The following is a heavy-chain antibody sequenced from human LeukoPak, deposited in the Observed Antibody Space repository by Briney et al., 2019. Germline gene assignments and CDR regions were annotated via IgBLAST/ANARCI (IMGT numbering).Heavy chain of an antibody. CDR2: IYYSGST. J-gene: IGHJ5*02. CDR1: GGSINSYY. CDR3: ARWYYDILTGFNNWFDP. V-gene: IGHV4-59*01. D-gene: IGHD3-9*01. Sequence: SETLSLTCTVSGGSINSYYWNWIRQPPGKGLEWIGYIYYSGSTNYDPSLKSRVTISVDTSKNQFSLKLSSVTAADTAVYYCARWYYDILTGFNNWFDPWGQGTLVTVSS.